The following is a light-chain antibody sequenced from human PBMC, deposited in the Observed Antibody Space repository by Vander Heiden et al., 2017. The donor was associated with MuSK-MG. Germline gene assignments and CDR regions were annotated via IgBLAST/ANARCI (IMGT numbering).Light chain of an antibody. CDR1: SSDVGGYNY. J-gene: IGLJ2*01. CDR3: SSYTSSSTLDVV. Sequence: QSALTQPASVSGSPGTSITISCTGTSSDVGGYNYVSWYQQHPGKAPKLMIYDVSNRPSGVSNRFSGSKSGNTASLTISGLQAEDEADYYCSSYTSSSTLDVVFGGGTKLTVL. CDR2: DVS. V-gene: IGLV2-14*03.